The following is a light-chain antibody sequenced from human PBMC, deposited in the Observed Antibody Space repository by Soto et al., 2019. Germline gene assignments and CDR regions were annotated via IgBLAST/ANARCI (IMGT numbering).Light chain of an antibody. V-gene: IGLV2-23*02. CDR3: CSYAGNSLYV. CDR1: SSDVGSYNL. Sequence: QSALTQPAFVSGSPGQSITISCTGTSSDVGSYNLVSWYQQHPGKAPKLMIYEVSKRPSGVSNRFSGSKSGNTASLTISGLEAEDEADYYCCSYAGNSLYVFGTGTKLTVL. J-gene: IGLJ1*01. CDR2: EVS.